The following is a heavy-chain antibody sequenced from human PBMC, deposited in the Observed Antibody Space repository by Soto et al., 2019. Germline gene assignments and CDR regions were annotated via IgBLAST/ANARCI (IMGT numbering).Heavy chain of an antibody. J-gene: IGHJ4*02. CDR2: ISYDGSKK. CDR3: AKETYSGPLDY. V-gene: IGHV3-30*18. D-gene: IGHD2-15*01. Sequence: QVQLVESGGGVVQPGRSLRLSCAASGFTFSSYGMHWVRQAPGKGLEWVAVISYDGSKKYYADSVKGRFTISRDNSKNTQYLQMNSRRAEDTAVYYCAKETYSGPLDYFGQGTMVTVSS. CDR1: GFTFSSYG.